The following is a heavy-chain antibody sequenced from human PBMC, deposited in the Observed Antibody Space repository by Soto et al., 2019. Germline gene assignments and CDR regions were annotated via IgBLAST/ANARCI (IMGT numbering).Heavy chain of an antibody. V-gene: IGHV1-18*01. D-gene: IGHD6-25*01. CDR3: AASGYSSEPDAFDI. Sequence: VKVSCKASGYTFTSYGISWVRQAPGQGLEWMGWISAYNGNTNYAQKLQGRVTMTTDTSTSTAYMELRSLRSDDTAVYYCAASGYSSEPDAFDIWGQGTMVTVSS. CDR2: ISAYNGNT. J-gene: IGHJ3*02. CDR1: GYTFTSYG.